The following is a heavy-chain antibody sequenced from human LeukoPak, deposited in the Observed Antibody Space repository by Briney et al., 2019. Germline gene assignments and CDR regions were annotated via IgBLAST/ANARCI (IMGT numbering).Heavy chain of an antibody. J-gene: IGHJ4*02. V-gene: IGHV3-30*18. CDR1: GFTFSSYG. Sequence: PGGSLRLSCAASGFTFSSYGMHWVRQAPGKGLEWVAVISYDGSNKYYADSVKGRFTISRDNSKNTLYLQMNSLRAEDTAVYYCAKGNHYDSSGPIPPFYWGQGTLVTVSS. CDR2: ISYDGSNK. D-gene: IGHD3-22*01. CDR3: AKGNHYDSSGPIPPFY.